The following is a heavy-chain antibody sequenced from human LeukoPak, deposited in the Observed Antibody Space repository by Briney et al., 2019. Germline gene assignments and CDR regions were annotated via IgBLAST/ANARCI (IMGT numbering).Heavy chain of an antibody. CDR2: ISAYNGNT. Sequence: ASVKVSCKASGGTFSSYTISWVRQAPGQGLEWMGWISAYNGNTNYLQKFQGRVTMTTDTSTNTVYMELRSLRSDDTAVYYCARVSTSRVAGYDPQWYFDLWGRGTPVTVSP. CDR1: GGTFSSYT. V-gene: IGHV1-18*01. J-gene: IGHJ2*01. D-gene: IGHD5-12*01. CDR3: ARVSTSRVAGYDPQWYFDL.